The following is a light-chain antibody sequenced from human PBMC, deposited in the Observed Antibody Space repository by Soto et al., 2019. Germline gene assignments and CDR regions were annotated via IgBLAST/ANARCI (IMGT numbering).Light chain of an antibody. Sequence: DIQMIQSPSTLSASVGDRVTITCRASQTISTWLAWYQQKPGKAPQLLIYDASSLESGVPSRFSGSGSGTEFTLNITSLQPDDLATYYCQQYNTYVNTFGQGTKLEI. J-gene: IGKJ2*01. CDR1: QTISTW. V-gene: IGKV1-5*01. CDR2: DAS. CDR3: QQYNTYVNT.